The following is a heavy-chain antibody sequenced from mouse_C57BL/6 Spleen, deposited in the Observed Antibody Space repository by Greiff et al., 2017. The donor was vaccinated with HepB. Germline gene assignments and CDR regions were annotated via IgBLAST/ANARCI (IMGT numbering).Heavy chain of an antibody. Sequence: QVQLQQPGAELVRPGSSVKLSCKASGYTFTSYWMDWVKQRPGQGLEWIGNIYPSDSETHYNQKFKDKATLTVDKSSSTAYMQLSSLTSEDSAVYYCARSSSYPYWYFDVWGTGTTVTVSS. D-gene: IGHD1-1*01. CDR2: IYPSDSET. V-gene: IGHV1-61*01. CDR3: ARSSSYPYWYFDV. J-gene: IGHJ1*03. CDR1: GYTFTSYW.